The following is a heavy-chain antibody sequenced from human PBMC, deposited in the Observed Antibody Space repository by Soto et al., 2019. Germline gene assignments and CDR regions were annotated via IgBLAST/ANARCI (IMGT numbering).Heavy chain of an antibody. D-gene: IGHD2-15*01. Sequence: GSGPTLVNPTQTLTLTCSFSVFSLSTSGVGVGWIRQPPGKALEWLALIYWDDDKRYSPSLKSRLTITKDTSKNQVVLTMTNMDPVDTATYYCAHRLCSGGSCYPGAFDIWGQGTMVTVSS. CDR2: IYWDDDK. CDR1: VFSLSTSGVG. J-gene: IGHJ3*02. V-gene: IGHV2-5*02. CDR3: AHRLCSGGSCYPGAFDI.